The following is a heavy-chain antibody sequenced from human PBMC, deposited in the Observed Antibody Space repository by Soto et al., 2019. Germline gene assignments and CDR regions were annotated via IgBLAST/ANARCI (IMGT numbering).Heavy chain of an antibody. J-gene: IGHJ6*03. CDR2: IWYDGSNK. V-gene: IGHV3-33*01. CDR3: YSGSTNYNPSLKSRVTISVDTSKNQFSLKLSSVTAADTAVYYCARLPTTSVYSSSWYQYYYYMDV. Sequence: GGSLRLSCAASGFTFSSYGMHWVRQAPGKGLEWVAGIWYDGSNKYYADSVKGRFTIYRDKSKNTLYRQMTRLKAEDTAGDIYYSGSTNYNPSLKSRVTISVDTSKNQFSLKLSSVTAADTAVYYCARLPTTSVYSSSWYQYYYYMDVWGKGTTVTVSS. D-gene: IGHD1-26*01. CDR1: GFTFSSYG.